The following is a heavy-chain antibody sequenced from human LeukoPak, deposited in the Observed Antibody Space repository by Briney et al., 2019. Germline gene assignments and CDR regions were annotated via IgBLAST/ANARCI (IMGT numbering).Heavy chain of an antibody. CDR2: IKNKRDGGTT. CDR1: GFSFYNAW. D-gene: IGHD5-24*01. Sequence: PGGSLRLSCAASGFSFYNAWMHWVRQAPGKGLEWVGHIKNKRDGGTTDYGAPVKGRFTISRDDSKNMLYLQMNSLKIEDTAVYYCTSGEMGPWGQGTLVSVSP. CDR3: TSGEMGP. V-gene: IGHV3-15*07. J-gene: IGHJ5*02.